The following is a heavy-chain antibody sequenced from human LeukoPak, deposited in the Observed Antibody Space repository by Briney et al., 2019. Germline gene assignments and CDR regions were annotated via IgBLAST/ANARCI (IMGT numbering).Heavy chain of an antibody. Sequence: GASVKVSCKASGYAFTSYAMNWVRQAPGQGLEWMGWINTNIGNPTYAQGFTGRFVFSLDTSVSTAYLQISSLKAEDTAVYYCARVTVTTYNYYYYMDVWGKGTTVTVSS. J-gene: IGHJ6*03. CDR2: INTNIGNP. CDR1: GYAFTSYA. CDR3: ARVTVTTYNYYYYMDV. V-gene: IGHV7-4-1*02. D-gene: IGHD4-11*01.